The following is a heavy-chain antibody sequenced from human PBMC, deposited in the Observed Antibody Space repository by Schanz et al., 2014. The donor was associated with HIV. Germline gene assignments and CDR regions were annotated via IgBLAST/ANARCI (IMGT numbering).Heavy chain of an antibody. CDR1: GFTFSDYG. D-gene: IGHD3-22*01. CDR2: TSYDGIKK. CDR3: AKDRNYYDSKYRGKGNYYYYYGMDV. J-gene: IGHJ6*02. V-gene: IGHV3-30*18. Sequence: QVQLVESGGGVVQPGRSLRLSCAASGFTFSDYGMHWVRQAPGKGLEWVAVTSYDGIKKNIADSVRGRFTISRDNSKNTLYLQMKSLRAEDTAVYYCAKDRNYYDSKYRGKGNYYYYYGMDVWGQGTTVTVSS.